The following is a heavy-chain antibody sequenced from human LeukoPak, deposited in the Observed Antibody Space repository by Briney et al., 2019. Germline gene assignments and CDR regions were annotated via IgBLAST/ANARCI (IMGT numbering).Heavy chain of an antibody. CDR2: IYHSGST. V-gene: IGHV4-38-2*02. J-gene: IGHJ3*02. Sequence: SETLSLTCTVSGYSISSGYYWGWIRQPPGKGLEWIGSIYHSGSTYYNPSLKSRVTISVDTSKNQFSLKLSSVTAADTAVYYCAMRRVLWFGESDAFDIWGQGTMVTVSS. D-gene: IGHD3-10*01. CDR3: AMRRVLWFGESDAFDI. CDR1: GYSISSGYY.